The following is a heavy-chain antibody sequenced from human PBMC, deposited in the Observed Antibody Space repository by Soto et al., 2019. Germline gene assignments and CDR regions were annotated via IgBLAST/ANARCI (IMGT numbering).Heavy chain of an antibody. CDR2: IKRDGSTA. CDR1: GFTFSDYW. Sequence: EVQLVESGGGLVQPGGSLRLSCAASGFTFSDYWMHWVRQAPGKGLEWVSRIKRDGSTANYADSVKGRFTISRDNAKSTLYLEMNSLRVEDTADYYCARGVNNYYYRDVWGKGTTVTVSS. D-gene: IGHD3-3*01. J-gene: IGHJ6*03. V-gene: IGHV3-74*01. CDR3: ARGVNNYYYRDV.